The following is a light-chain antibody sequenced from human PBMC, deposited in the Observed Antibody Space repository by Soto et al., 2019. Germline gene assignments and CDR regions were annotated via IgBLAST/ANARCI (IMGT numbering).Light chain of an antibody. Sequence: ENVLTQSPGTLSLSPGERATLSCRASQSVDKNYVAWYQQRPGPAPRRLIYRASIRATGIPDRISGSGSGSAFTLTISRLEAADFAVYYCQQYGSSPWTFGQGTKVAVK. CDR1: QSVDKNY. V-gene: IGKV3-20*01. CDR3: QQYGSSPWT. CDR2: RAS. J-gene: IGKJ1*01.